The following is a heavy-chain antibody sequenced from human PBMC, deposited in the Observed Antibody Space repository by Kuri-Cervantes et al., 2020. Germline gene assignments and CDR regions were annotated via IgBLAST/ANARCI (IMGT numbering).Heavy chain of an antibody. CDR3: ARIGGEPLWLFDY. D-gene: IGHD1-26*01. V-gene: IGHV3-11*04. J-gene: IGHJ4*02. CDR1: GFTFSDYY. CDR2: ISSSGSTI. Sequence: GESLKISCAASGFTFSDYYMSWIRQAPGKGLEWVSYISSSGSTIYYADSVKGRFTISRDNAKNSLYLQMNSLRAEDTAVYYCARIGGEPLWLFDYWGQGTLVTVSS.